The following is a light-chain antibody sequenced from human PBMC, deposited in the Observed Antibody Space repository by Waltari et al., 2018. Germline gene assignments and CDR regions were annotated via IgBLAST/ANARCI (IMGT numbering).Light chain of an antibody. CDR3: VAWDDSLSATV. J-gene: IGLJ3*02. CDR1: SSTIGSNY. CDR2: RND. Sequence: QSVLTQPPSASGTPGQRVTISCSGSSSTIGSNYVYWYQHLPGTAPKLLIYRNDQRPSGVPDRFSGSKSGTSASLAISELRSEDEADYYCVAWDDSLSATVFGGVTKLTVL. V-gene: IGLV1-47*01.